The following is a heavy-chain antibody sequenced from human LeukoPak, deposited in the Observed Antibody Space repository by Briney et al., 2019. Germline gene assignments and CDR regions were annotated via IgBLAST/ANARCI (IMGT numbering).Heavy chain of an antibody. CDR2: INRSGREK. CDR3: ARDRPYFDSSDSSPRDY. J-gene: IGHJ4*02. CDR1: GFTFNKYW. Sequence: KPGGSLRLSCAASGFTFNKYWLTWVRQAPGKGLEWVANINRSGREKYYLDSVRGRFTISRDNAKNSLYLEVNSLRAEDTAVYYCARDRPYFDSSDSSPRDYWGQGTLVSVSS. V-gene: IGHV3-7*01. D-gene: IGHD3-22*01.